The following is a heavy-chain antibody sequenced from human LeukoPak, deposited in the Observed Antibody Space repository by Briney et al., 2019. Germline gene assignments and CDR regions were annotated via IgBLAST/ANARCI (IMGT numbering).Heavy chain of an antibody. J-gene: IGHJ5*02. Sequence: PGGSLRLSCAASGFTFSSYWMSWVRRAPGKGLEWVANIKQDGSEKYYVDSVKGRFSISRDNAKNSLYLQMNSLRVEDTAVYYCARAVAENWFDPWGQGTLVTVSS. V-gene: IGHV3-7*01. CDR2: IKQDGSEK. D-gene: IGHD6-19*01. CDR1: GFTFSSYW. CDR3: ARAVAENWFDP.